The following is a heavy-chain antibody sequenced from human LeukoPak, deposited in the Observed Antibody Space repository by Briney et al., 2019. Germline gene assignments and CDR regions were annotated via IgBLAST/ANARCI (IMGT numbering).Heavy chain of an antibody. D-gene: IGHD3-22*01. CDR2: ISALNGNT. CDR1: GYTFTNYG. Sequence: ASVTVSFKASGYTFTNYGISWVRQAPGQGLEWMGWISALNGNTNYAQKLQARVIMTTDTSTSTAYMELSSLRSDDTAVYYCARYGNYGTFYYFDYWGQGAPVTVSS. V-gene: IGHV1-18*01. CDR3: ARYGNYGTFYYFDY. J-gene: IGHJ4*02.